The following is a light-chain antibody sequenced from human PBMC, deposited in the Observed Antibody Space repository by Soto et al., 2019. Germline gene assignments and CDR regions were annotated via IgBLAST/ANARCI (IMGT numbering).Light chain of an antibody. CDR2: TAS. CDR1: RDINRW. CDR3: QQATSFPYT. V-gene: IGKV1-12*01. J-gene: IGKJ2*01. Sequence: DIQMTQSPSSVSASVGDRVTITCRASRDINRWLAWYQQKPGKAPKLLICTASSLQSGVPSRFSGSGSVTDFTLTITSLQPEDFATYYCQQATSFPYTLGQGTKLEIK.